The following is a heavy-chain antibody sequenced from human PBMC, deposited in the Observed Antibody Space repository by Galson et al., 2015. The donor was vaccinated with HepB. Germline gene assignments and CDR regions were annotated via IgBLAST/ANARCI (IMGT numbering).Heavy chain of an antibody. CDR3: VKDQAGEFYYFDY. D-gene: IGHD2/OR15-2a*01. V-gene: IGHV3-64D*09. CDR1: GFIFSNYG. Sequence: SLRLSCAASGFIFSNYGLHWVRQAPGKGLEYLAAISNNGHITSYADSLKGRFTTSRDNSKNTMFLQMSSLTTEDTAVYYCVKDQAGEFYYFDYWGQGALVTVSS. J-gene: IGHJ4*02. CDR2: ISNNGHIT.